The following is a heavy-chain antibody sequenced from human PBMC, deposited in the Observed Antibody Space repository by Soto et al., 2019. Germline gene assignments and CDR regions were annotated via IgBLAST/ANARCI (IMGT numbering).Heavy chain of an antibody. Sequence: QVQLVQSGGEVKKPGSSVKVSCKTFGYTFTNYGITWVRQAPGQGLEWIGWISGYSSNTDYAQKFQGRVTMTKDTPTGTDLVELTADRVADNSIYMWDNEVQREPLAYWGQGTTVTVSS. J-gene: IGHJ4*02. CDR2: ISGYSSNT. D-gene: IGHD2-2*01. V-gene: IGHV1-18*01. CDR1: GYTFTNYG. CDR3: DNEVQREPLAY.